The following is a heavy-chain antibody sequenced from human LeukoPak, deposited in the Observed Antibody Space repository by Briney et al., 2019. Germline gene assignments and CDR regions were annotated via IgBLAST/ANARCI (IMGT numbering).Heavy chain of an antibody. Sequence: GGSLRLSCAASGFTFSSYSMNWVRQAPGKGLEWVSSITSSSNYIYYANSVRGRFTISRDNAKNSLYLQMNSLRAEDTAVYYCARDLRLWGQGTLVTVSS. CDR3: ARDLRL. CDR1: GFTFSSYS. CDR2: ITSSSNYI. J-gene: IGHJ4*02. V-gene: IGHV3-21*01.